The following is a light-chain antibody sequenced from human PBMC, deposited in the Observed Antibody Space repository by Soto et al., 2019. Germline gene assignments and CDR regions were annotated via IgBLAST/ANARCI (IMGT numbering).Light chain of an antibody. Sequence: DIQMTQSPSSLSASVGDRVTIICQASQDITNYLNWYQQKPGKAPKLLIYDASNWETGFPSRFSGSGSGTHFSFTISSLQPEDIATYYCQQFDNVPFTFGQGTRLEMK. CDR3: QQFDNVPFT. J-gene: IGKJ5*01. V-gene: IGKV1-33*01. CDR2: DAS. CDR1: QDITNY.